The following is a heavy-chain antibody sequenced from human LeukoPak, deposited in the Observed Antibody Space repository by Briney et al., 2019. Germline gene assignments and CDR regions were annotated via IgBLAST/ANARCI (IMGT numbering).Heavy chain of an antibody. V-gene: IGHV3-21*01. Sequence: GGSLRRSCAASGFTFSSYSMNWVRQGPGKGLEGVSSISSSSSYIYYADSVKGRFTITRDNAKSSLYLQMNSLRADHRAVYYCARESSPEYSYGYPLAYWGQGALVTVSS. CDR2: ISSSSSYI. D-gene: IGHD5-18*01. CDR1: GFTFSSYS. CDR3: ARESSPEYSYGYPLAY. J-gene: IGHJ4*02.